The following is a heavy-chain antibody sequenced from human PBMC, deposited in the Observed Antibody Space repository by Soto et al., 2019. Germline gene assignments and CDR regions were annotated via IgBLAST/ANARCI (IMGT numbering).Heavy chain of an antibody. D-gene: IGHD1-26*01. CDR2: INATGST. CDR3: AREGSPTLRDWFQH. V-gene: IGHV4-34*01. Sequence: SETLSLTCAVSGGSFSGYYWSWIRQPPGKGLEWIGGINATGSTNYNPSLKSRVTISVDTSKKQFSLKLSSVTAADTAVYYCAREGSPTLRDWFQHWGQGTLVTVSS. CDR1: GGSFSGYY. J-gene: IGHJ1*01.